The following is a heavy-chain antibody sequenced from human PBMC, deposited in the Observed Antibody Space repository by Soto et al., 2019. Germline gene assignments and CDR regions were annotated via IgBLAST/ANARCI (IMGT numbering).Heavy chain of an antibody. D-gene: IGHD4-4*01. CDR1: GFTFSSYS. J-gene: IGHJ4*02. CDR2: ISSSSSAI. CDR3: ARDEMTTVVTSPVFFDY. V-gene: IGHV3-48*02. Sequence: VGSLRLSCAASGFTFSSYSMNWVRQAPGKGLEWVSYISSSSSAIYYADSVKGRFTISRDNAKNSLYLQMNSLRDEDTAVYYCARDEMTTVVTSPVFFDYWGQGTLVTVSS.